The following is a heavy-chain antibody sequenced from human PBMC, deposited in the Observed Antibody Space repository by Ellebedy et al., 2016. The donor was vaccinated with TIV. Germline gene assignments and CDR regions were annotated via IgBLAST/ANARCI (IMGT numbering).Heavy chain of an antibody. CDR3: ARHYSSGQLFDY. J-gene: IGHJ4*02. CDR2: IYPGDPDT. CDR1: GYSFTTYW. D-gene: IGHD6-19*01. Sequence: GESLKISXKGSGYSFTTYWIGWVRQMPGKGLEWMGIIYPGDPDTRYSPSFQGQVTISADKSISTAFLQWTSLKASDTAMYYCARHYSSGQLFDYWGQGTLVTVS. V-gene: IGHV5-51*01.